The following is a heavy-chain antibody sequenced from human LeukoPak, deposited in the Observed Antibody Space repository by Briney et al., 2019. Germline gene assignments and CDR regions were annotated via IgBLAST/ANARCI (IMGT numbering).Heavy chain of an antibody. CDR3: AKDIGSGSYIHDAFDI. V-gene: IGHV3-9*01. CDR2: ISWNSGSI. Sequence: GRSLRLSCAASGFTFDDYAMHWVRQAPGKGLEWASGISWNSGSIGYADSVKGRFTISRDNAKDSLYLQMNSLRAEDTALYYCAKDIGSGSYIHDAFDIWGQGTMVTVSS. CDR1: GFTFDDYA. D-gene: IGHD3-10*01. J-gene: IGHJ3*02.